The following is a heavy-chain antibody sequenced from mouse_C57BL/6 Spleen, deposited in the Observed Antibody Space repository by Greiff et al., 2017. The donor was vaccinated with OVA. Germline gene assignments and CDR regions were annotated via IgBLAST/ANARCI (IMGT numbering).Heavy chain of an antibody. CDR2: IYPRSGNT. D-gene: IGHD2-2*01. V-gene: IGHV1-81*01. Sequence: QVQLQQSGAELARPGASVKLSCKASGYTFTSYGISWVKQRTGQGLEWIGEIYPRSGNTYYNEKFKGKATLTADKSSSTAYMELRSLTSEDSAVYFCARGGMVTTYYAMDYWGQGTSVTVSS. CDR3: ARGGMVTTYYAMDY. CDR1: GYTFTSYG. J-gene: IGHJ4*01.